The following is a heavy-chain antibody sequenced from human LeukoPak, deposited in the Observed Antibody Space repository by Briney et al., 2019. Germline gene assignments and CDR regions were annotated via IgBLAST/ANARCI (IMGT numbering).Heavy chain of an antibody. Sequence: PGRSLRLSCAASGFTFSNYWLHWVRQAPGKGLVWVSRIDTVGSDTRYADSVKGRFAISRDNARNTVYLQMNSPRAEDTAVYYCAKSMSRYYYDSSGYDYWGQGTLVTVSS. J-gene: IGHJ4*02. CDR1: GFTFSNYW. V-gene: IGHV3-74*01. CDR2: IDTVGSDT. D-gene: IGHD3-22*01. CDR3: AKSMSRYYYDSSGYDY.